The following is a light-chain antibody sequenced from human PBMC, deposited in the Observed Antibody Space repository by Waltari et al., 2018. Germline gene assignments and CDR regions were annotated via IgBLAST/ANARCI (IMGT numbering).Light chain of an antibody. J-gene: IGLJ3*02. CDR1: ALSKKY. CDR3: YSTDFSGHDRV. Sequence: SYELTQPPSVSVSPGQTARITCSGDALSKKYAYWYQQKSGQAPVLVIYEDIKRPTGIPERFSGSSSGTTATLTISGAHVGDEADYYCYSTDFSGHDRVFGGGTKLTIL. V-gene: IGLV3-10*01. CDR2: EDI.